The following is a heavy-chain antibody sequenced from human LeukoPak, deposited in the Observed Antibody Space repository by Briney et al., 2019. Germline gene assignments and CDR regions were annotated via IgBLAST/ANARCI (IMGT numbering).Heavy chain of an antibody. V-gene: IGHV3-23*01. J-gene: IGHJ6*02. D-gene: IGHD4-17*01. CDR1: GFTFSSYA. CDR2: ISGSGGRT. CDR3: AKHQQIYGDSLMDV. Sequence: GRSLRLSCAASGFTFSSYAMSWVRQAPGKGLDWVSTISGSGGRTYFTDSVKGWFTISRDNSKNTLYLQMNSLGAEDTAVYYCAKHQQIYGDSLMDVWGQGTTVAVTS.